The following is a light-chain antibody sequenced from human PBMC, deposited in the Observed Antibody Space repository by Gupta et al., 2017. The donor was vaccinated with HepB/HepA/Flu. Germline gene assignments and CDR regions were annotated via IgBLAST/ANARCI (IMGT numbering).Light chain of an antibody. J-gene: IGLJ3*02. Sequence: HSVLTQPPSASGTPGQRVTISCSGSTSNIGINYVFWYHQVPGTAPKLLIYRNNERPSGVPDRFSGSKSGTSASLAISGLRSEDDSDYYCAAWDDSLNIWVFGGGTKLTVL. V-gene: IGLV1-47*01. CDR1: TSNIGINY. CDR2: RNN. CDR3: AAWDDSLNIWV.